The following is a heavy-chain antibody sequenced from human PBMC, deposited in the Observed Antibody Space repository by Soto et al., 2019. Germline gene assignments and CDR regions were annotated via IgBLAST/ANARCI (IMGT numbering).Heavy chain of an antibody. V-gene: IGHV4-4*02. D-gene: IGHD6-13*01. Sequence: QVQLQESGPGLVKPSGTLSLTCAVSGGSISSTNWWSWVRQPPGKGLEWIGEIYHSGNTNYNPSLKSRVTISVGKSKNQFSLMLSSVTAADTAVYFGARIAAAGTRFDYWGQGTLVTVSS. J-gene: IGHJ4*02. CDR1: GGSISSTNW. CDR3: ARIAAAGTRFDY. CDR2: IYHSGNT.